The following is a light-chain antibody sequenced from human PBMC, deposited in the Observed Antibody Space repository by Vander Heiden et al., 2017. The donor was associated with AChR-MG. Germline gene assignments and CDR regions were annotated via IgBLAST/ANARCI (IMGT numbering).Light chain of an antibody. CDR1: QSISTN. V-gene: IGKV3-15*01. J-gene: IGKJ1*01. CDR3: QQYQHWPPWT. CDR2: GAS. Sequence: EIVMTQSPATLSVSPGESATPSCWASQSISTNLAWYQQKPGQAPRLLISGASTRATGIPDRFSGSGSGTEFTLTISSLQSEDFAVYYWQQYQHWPPWTFGQGTKVEIK.